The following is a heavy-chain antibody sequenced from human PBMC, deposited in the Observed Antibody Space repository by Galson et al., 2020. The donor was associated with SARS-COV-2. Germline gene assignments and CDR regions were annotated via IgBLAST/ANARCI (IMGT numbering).Heavy chain of an antibody. Sequence: ETSETLSLTCTVSGGSISSSSYYWGWIRQPPGKGLEWIGSIYYSGSTYYNPSLKSRVTISVDTSKNQFSLKLSSVTAADTAVYYCAIHVGTDIVLMVYATKNWFDPWGQGTLVTVSS. CDR1: GGSISSSSYY. CDR2: IYYSGST. CDR3: AIHVGTDIVLMVYATKNWFDP. J-gene: IGHJ5*02. V-gene: IGHV4-39*01. D-gene: IGHD2-8*01.